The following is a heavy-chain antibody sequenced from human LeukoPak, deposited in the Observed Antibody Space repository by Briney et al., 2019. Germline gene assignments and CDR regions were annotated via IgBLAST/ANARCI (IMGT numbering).Heavy chain of an antibody. J-gene: IGHJ4*02. V-gene: IGHV1-8*01. CDR2: INPNSGNA. Sequence: ASVKVSCKASGYSFTTNDINWVRQATGQGLEWLGWINPNSGNAGYAQKFRGRVSMTRDTSISTVYLELSSLKFEDTAVYYCARKIGDPGSYPDWGQGTLVTVSS. CDR3: ARKIGDPGSYPD. D-gene: IGHD3-10*01. CDR1: GYSFTTND.